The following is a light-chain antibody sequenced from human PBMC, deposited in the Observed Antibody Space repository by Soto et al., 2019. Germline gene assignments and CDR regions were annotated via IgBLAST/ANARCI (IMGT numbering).Light chain of an antibody. V-gene: IGKV3-11*01. Sequence: EIVLTQSPVTLSLSPGERATLSCRASESVGNYLGWYQQKPGQAPRLLIYDASNRATGIPARFSGSGSGTDFTLTITSLEPEDFAVYYCQQRLNWPLTFGGGTKVEIK. CDR3: QQRLNWPLT. CDR2: DAS. CDR1: ESVGNY. J-gene: IGKJ4*01.